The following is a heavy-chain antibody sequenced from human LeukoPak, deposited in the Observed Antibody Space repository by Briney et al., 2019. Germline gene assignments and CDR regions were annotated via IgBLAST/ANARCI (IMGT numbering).Heavy chain of an antibody. CDR1: GFTVSSSY. D-gene: IGHD2-2*01. CDR2: IYSGGST. CDR3: ARDRALPATGYYFDY. V-gene: IGHV3-53*01. J-gene: IGHJ4*02. Sequence: GGSLRLSCAASGFTVSSSYMSWVRQPPGKGLEWVSSIYSGGSTYYADSVKGRFTISRDNSKKTLFLQMTSLRVEDTAVYYCARDRALPATGYYFDYWGQGTLVPVSS.